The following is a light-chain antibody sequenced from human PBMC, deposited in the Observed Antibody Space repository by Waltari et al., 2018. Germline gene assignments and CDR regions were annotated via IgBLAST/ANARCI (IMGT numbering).Light chain of an antibody. CDR2: GAS. J-gene: IGKJ5*01. CDR3: QQRTNRPPIT. Sequence: EIVLRQSPATLSLSPGERVTLSCRASQSVGTSLTWYQHKLGQAPRLLIYGASNRATGIPASFSGSGSGTDFALNISSLEPEDFAVYYCQQRTNRPPITFGQGTRLEIK. V-gene: IGKV3-11*01. CDR1: QSVGTS.